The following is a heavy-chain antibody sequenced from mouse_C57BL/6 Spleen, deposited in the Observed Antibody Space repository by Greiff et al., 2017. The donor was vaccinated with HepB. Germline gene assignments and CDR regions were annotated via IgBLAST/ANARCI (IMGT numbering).Heavy chain of an antibody. Sequence: LVESGPELVKPGASVKMSCKASGYTFTSYVMHWVKQKPGKGLEWIGRIYPGDGDTNYNGKFKGKATLTADKSSSTAYMQLSSLTSEDSAVYFCARDPYYFDYWGQGTTLTVSS. V-gene: IGHV1-82*01. CDR2: IYPGDGDT. CDR3: ARDPYYFDY. CDR1: GYTFTSYV. J-gene: IGHJ2*01.